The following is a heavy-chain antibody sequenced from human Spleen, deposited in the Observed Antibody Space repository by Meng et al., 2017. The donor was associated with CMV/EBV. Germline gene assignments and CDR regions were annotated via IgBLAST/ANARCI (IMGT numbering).Heavy chain of an antibody. V-gene: IGHV4-39*07. J-gene: IGHJ4*02. Sequence: GSLRLSCTVSGGSISSSSYYWGWIRQPPGKGLEWIGSIYYSGSTYYNPSLKSRVTISVDTSKNQFSLKLTSVTAADTAVYYCASTTYYYDSSGYLVWGQGTLVTVPQ. CDR1: GGSISSSSYY. CDR3: ASTTYYYDSSGYLV. CDR2: IYYSGST. D-gene: IGHD3-22*01.